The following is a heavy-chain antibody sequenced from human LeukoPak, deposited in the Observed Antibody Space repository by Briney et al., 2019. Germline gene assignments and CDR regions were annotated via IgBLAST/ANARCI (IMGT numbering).Heavy chain of an antibody. J-gene: IGHJ5*02. D-gene: IGHD3-22*01. Sequence: GSLRLSCAASGFTFSSYWMSWVRQAPGKGLEWVANIKQDGSEKYYVDSVKGRFTISRDNAKNSLYLQMNSLRAEDTAVYYCARVSADYYDSSGFDPWGQGTLVTVSS. CDR3: ARVSADYYDSSGFDP. CDR2: IKQDGSEK. V-gene: IGHV3-7*01. CDR1: GFTFSSYW.